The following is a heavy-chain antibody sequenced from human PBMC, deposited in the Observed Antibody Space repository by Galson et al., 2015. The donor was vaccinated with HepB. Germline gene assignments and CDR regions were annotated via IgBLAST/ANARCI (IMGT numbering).Heavy chain of an antibody. V-gene: IGHV3-74*01. CDR2: IKGDGSGV. CDR3: GRDVSGLPDY. Sequence: SLRLSCAVSGLTFSENWMVWVRQAPGKGLVWVTRIKGDGSGVTYADSVKGRFTISRDNAKNTVYLEMNSLRAEDTAVYYCGRDVSGLPDYWGQGTLVAVSS. CDR1: GLTFSENW. D-gene: IGHD3/OR15-3a*01. J-gene: IGHJ4*02.